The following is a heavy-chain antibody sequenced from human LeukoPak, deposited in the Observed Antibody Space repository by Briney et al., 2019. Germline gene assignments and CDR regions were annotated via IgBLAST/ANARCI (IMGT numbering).Heavy chain of an antibody. CDR1: GFTFSSYE. CDR2: ISSSGSTV. V-gene: IGHV3-48*03. Sequence: GGSLRLSCAASGFTFSSYEMNWVRQAPGKGLEWVSYISSSGSTVYYADSVKGRFTISRDNAKNSLSLQMNSLRADDTAVYYCARLARSRDPWYLDLWGRGTLVTVSS. CDR3: ARLARSRDPWYLDL. D-gene: IGHD5-12*01. J-gene: IGHJ2*01.